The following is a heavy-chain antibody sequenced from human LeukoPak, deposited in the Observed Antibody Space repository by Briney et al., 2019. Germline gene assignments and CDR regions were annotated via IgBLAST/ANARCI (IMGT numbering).Heavy chain of an antibody. CDR2: INHSGST. Sequence: SETLSLTCAVYGGSFSGYYWSWIRQPPGKGLEWIGEINHSGSTNYNPSLKSRVTISVDTSKNQFSLKLSSVTAADTAVYYRARVRGYDYVWGSYRFDYWGQGTLVTVSS. J-gene: IGHJ4*02. V-gene: IGHV4-34*01. CDR3: ARVRGYDYVWGSYRFDY. D-gene: IGHD3-16*02. CDR1: GGSFSGYY.